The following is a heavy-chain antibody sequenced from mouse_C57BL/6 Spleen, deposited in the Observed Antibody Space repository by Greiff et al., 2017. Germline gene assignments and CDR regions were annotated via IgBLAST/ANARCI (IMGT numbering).Heavy chain of an antibody. D-gene: IGHD2-4*01. CDR1: GFTFSSYA. CDR2: ISDGGSYT. V-gene: IGHV5-4*01. J-gene: IGHJ1*03. CDR3: SRERGYDDDGYFDV. Sequence: EVQGVESGGGLVKPGGSLKISCAASGFTFSSYAMSWVRQTPEQRLEWVATISDGGSYTYYPYNVKGRVTVSRDNAKNNLYLQMILLKSEYTAMYYCSRERGYDDDGYFDVWGTGTTVTVSS.